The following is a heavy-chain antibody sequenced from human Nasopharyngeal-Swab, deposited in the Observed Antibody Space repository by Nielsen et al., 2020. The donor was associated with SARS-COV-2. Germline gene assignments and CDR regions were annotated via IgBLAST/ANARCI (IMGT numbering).Heavy chain of an antibody. CDR2: INSDGSST. CDR1: GFTFSSYW. CDR3: AGGQGTVTTYYYYGMDV. J-gene: IGHJ6*02. D-gene: IGHD4-17*01. V-gene: IGHV3-74*01. Sequence: GGSLRLSCAASGFTFSSYWMHWVRQAPGKGLVWVSRINSDGSSTSYADSVKGRFTISRDNAKNTLYLQMNSLRAEDTAVYYCAGGQGTVTTYYYYGMDVWGQGTTVTVFS.